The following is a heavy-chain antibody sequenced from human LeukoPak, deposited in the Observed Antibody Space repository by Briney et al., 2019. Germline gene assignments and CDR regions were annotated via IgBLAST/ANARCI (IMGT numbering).Heavy chain of an antibody. D-gene: IGHD3-22*01. J-gene: IGHJ5*02. CDR3: ARVSGDSSGYTNWFDP. CDR2: INPSGGST. V-gene: IGHV1-46*01. CDR1: GYTFTSYY. Sequence: ASVKVSCKASGYTFTSYYMHWVRQAPGQGLEWMGIINPSGGSTSYAQKFQGRVTMTRDTSTSTVYMELSSLRSEDTAVYYCARVSGDSSGYTNWFDPWGQGTLVTVSS.